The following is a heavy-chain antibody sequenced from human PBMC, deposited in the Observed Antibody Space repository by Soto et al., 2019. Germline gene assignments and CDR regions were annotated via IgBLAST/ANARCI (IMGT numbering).Heavy chain of an antibody. Sequence: GASVKVSCKASGGTFSSYAISWVRQAPGQGLEWMGGIIPIFGTANYAQKFQGRVTITADESTSTAYMELSSLRSEDTAVYYCAAGVLWFGERYYYGMDVWGQGTTVTVYS. J-gene: IGHJ6*02. CDR1: GGTFSSYA. CDR3: AAGVLWFGERYYYGMDV. CDR2: IIPIFGTA. V-gene: IGHV1-69*13. D-gene: IGHD3-10*01.